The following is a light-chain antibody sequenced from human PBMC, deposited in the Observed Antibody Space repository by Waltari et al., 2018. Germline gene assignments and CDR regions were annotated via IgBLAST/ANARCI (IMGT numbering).Light chain of an antibody. J-gene: IGLJ2*01. CDR3: SSYTSRNTLL. CDR1: SSDVGGFDY. CDR2: DVN. V-gene: IGLV2-14*03. Sequence: QSALTQPASVSGSPGQSITISCTGTSSDVGGFDYVSWYQQHPNKAPNLLIFDVNIRPSAVSNRFSGSKSGNTASLTISGLQADDEADYYCSSYTSRNTLLFGGGTKLTAL.